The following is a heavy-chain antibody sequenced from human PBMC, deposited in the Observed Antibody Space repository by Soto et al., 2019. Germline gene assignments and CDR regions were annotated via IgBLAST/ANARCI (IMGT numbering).Heavy chain of an antibody. V-gene: IGHV4-34*01. CDR2: INHSGST. Sequence: SETLSLTCAVSGGSFSGYYWSWIRQPPGKGLEWIGEINHSGSTNYNPSLKSRVTISVDTSKNQFSLKLSSVTAADTAVYYCARWVGNARFDYWGQGTLVTVSS. J-gene: IGHJ4*02. CDR3: ARWVGNARFDY. D-gene: IGHD4-4*01. CDR1: GGSFSGYY.